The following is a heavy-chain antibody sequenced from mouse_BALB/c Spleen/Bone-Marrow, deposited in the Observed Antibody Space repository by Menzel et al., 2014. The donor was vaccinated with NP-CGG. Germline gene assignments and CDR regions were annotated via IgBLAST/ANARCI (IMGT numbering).Heavy chain of an antibody. CDR1: GFNIKDTY. D-gene: IGHD1-1*02. V-gene: IGHV14-3*02. Sequence: VQLQQSGAELVKPGASVKLSCTASGFNIKDTYMHWVKQRPEQGLEWIGRIDPANGNTKYDPKFQGKATITADTSSNNTQLRLRSLATDDASVYYCASYYDGCSSFAYWGQGTMVTVSA. J-gene: IGHJ3*01. CDR2: IDPANGNT. CDR3: ASYYDGCSSFAY.